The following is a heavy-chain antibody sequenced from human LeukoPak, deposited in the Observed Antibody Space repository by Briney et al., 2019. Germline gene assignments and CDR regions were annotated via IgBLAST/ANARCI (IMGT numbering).Heavy chain of an antibody. J-gene: IGHJ5*01. CDR1: GYAITSGGFS. CDR3: ARSRQASGLFNS. CDR2: IYDRGPA. D-gene: IGHD3-10*01. Sequence: SQTLPLTCTVSGYAITSGGFSWNWIRQPPGKGLEWIGCIYDRGPAYYNPSLKSRFTISVDRPKNQFFLNVTSLTAADTAVYYCARSRQASGLFNSWGQGTLVVVSS. V-gene: IGHV4-30-2*01.